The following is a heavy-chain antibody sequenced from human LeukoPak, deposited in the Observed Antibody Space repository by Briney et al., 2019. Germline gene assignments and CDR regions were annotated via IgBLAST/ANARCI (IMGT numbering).Heavy chain of an antibody. J-gene: IGHJ3*02. V-gene: IGHV4-61*05. CDR2: IYHRETT. Sequence: PSETLSLTCTVSGGSISSYFSISTSYWSWIRQPPGKGLEWIGYIYHRETTNYNPSLKSRVTISVDTSKNQFSLKPSSVTAADTAVYYCARQGAVDHYDSSRFNIFDIWGQGTMVTVSS. CDR1: GGSISSYFSISTSY. D-gene: IGHD3-22*01. CDR3: ARQGAVDHYDSSRFNIFDI.